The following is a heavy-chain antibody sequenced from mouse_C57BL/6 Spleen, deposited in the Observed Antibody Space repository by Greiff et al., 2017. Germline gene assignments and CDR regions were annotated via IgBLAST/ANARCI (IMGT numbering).Heavy chain of an antibody. CDR2: INPYNGDT. D-gene: IGHD1-1*01. J-gene: IGHJ2*01. CDR3: ARGGTTVPHFDY. CDR1: GYSFTGYF. Sequence: EVQLKQSGPELVKPGDSVKISCKASGYSFTGYFMNWVMQSHGKSLEWIGRINPYNGDTFYNQKFKGKATLTVDKSSSTAHMELRSLTSEDSAVYYCARGGTTVPHFDYWGQGTTLTVSS. V-gene: IGHV1-20*01.